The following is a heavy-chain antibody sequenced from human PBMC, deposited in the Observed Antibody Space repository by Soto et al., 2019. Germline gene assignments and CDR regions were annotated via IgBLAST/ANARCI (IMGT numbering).Heavy chain of an antibody. CDR2: IYYSGST. D-gene: IGHD6-13*01. Sequence: SETLSLTCTVSGGSISSYYWSWIRQPPGKGLEWIGYIYYSGSTNYNPSLKSRVTISVDTSKNQFSLKLSSVTAADTAVYYCATIAAAGTYFDDRGQRTRVTVSS. J-gene: IGHJ4*02. CDR1: GGSISSYY. CDR3: ATIAAAGTYFDD. V-gene: IGHV4-59*08.